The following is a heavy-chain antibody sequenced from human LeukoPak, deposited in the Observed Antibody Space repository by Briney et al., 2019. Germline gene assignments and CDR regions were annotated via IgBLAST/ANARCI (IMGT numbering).Heavy chain of an antibody. D-gene: IGHD6-13*01. CDR3: ARLSSSWYQDWYFDL. Sequence: SETLSLTCTVSGGSISNYDWSWIRQPAGKGLEWIGRIYTSGSTNYNPSLKSRVTTSEDTSKKQFSLKLSSVTAADTTVYYCARLSSSWYQDWYFDLWGRGTLVTVSS. J-gene: IGHJ2*01. CDR2: IYTSGST. CDR1: GGSISNYD. V-gene: IGHV4-4*07.